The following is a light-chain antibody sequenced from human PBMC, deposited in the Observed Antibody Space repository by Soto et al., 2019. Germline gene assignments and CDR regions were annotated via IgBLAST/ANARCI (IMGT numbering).Light chain of an antibody. V-gene: IGLV2-14*03. J-gene: IGLJ1*01. CDR2: DVS. Sequence: QSVLTQPASVYGSPGQSITISCTGTSSDVGAYNSVSWYQQHPGEAPKLVIYDVSSRPSGVSDRFSGSKSGSTASLTISGLQAEDEADYYCCSYTSSVTYVFGTGTKVTVL. CDR1: SSDVGAYNS. CDR3: CSYTSSVTYV.